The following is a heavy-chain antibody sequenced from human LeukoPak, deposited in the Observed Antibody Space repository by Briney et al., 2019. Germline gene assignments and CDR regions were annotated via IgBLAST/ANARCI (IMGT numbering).Heavy chain of an antibody. Sequence: GGSLRLFCAASGFTFSNYSMNWVLQAPGKGLEWVSSIGTTGSYIFYADSVKGRFTISRDNAKNTLYLQMNSLRAEDTAVHYCARDEYDILTDYDYWGQGILVTVSS. J-gene: IGHJ4*02. V-gene: IGHV3-21*01. CDR2: IGTTGSYI. D-gene: IGHD3-9*01. CDR1: GFTFSNYS. CDR3: ARDEYDILTDYDY.